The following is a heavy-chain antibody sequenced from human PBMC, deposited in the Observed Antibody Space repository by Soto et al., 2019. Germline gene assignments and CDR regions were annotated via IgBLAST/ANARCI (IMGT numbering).Heavy chain of an antibody. D-gene: IGHD2-21*02. CDR3: SIGRAYCYGDCTRAH. J-gene: IGHJ4*02. Sequence: EVQVVQSGGGSVQPGGSLRLSCEASGFTFSSYGMTWVRQAPGKGLEWVAGISGSGVDTKYADSVKGRFIIARDNSMNKMYLQMNNLRVEDTAVYFCSIGRAYCYGDCTRAHWGQGTLVTVSS. CDR2: ISGSGVDT. CDR1: GFTFSSYG. V-gene: IGHV3-23*04.